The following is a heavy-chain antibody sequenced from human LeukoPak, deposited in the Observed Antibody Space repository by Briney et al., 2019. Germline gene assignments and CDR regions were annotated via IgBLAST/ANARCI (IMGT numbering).Heavy chain of an antibody. V-gene: IGHV3-15*01. J-gene: IGHJ4*02. D-gene: IGHD2-21*01. CDR2: IKNNVDGGTA. Sequence: GVSLRLSCAVSGLLLPELCLRWVRLSPGKGLVWGGRIKNNVDGGTADYMTSVKGKFTSSRDDSKFTLYLQLTSLKTEDPCILYRMSEPKIPGGVDYWGRGTLVTVSS. CDR1: GLLLPELC. CDR3: MSEPKIPGGVDY.